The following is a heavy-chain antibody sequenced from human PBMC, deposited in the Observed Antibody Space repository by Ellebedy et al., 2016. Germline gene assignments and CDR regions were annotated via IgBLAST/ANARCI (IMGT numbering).Heavy chain of an antibody. V-gene: IGHV4-34*01. CDR2: INHSGST. J-gene: IGHJ6*03. Sequence: SETLSLTXAVYGGSFSGYYWSWIRQPPGKGLEWIGEINHSGSTNYNPSLKSRVTISVDTSKNQFSLKLSSVTAADTAVYYCARGRRAVTRYYYYYYMDVWGKGTTVTVSS. CDR3: ARGRRAVTRYYYYYYMDV. D-gene: IGHD4-11*01. CDR1: GGSFSGYY.